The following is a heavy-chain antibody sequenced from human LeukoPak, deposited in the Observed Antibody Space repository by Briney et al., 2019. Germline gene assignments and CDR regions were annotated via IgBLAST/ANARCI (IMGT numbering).Heavy chain of an antibody. V-gene: IGHV3-48*03. CDR1: GFTFSSYE. D-gene: IGHD2-8*01. Sequence: PGGSLRLSCAASGFTFSSYEMNWVRQAPGKGLEWASYISGSGSLIYYADSVKGRFTISRDNSKNTLYLQMNSLRAEDTAVYYCASTYCSNGVCPTHGYMDVWGKGTTVTVSS. CDR2: ISGSGSLI. J-gene: IGHJ6*03. CDR3: ASTYCSNGVCPTHGYMDV.